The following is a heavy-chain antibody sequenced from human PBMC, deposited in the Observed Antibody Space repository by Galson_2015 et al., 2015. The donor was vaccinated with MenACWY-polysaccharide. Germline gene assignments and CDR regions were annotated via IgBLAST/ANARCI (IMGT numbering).Heavy chain of an antibody. V-gene: IGHV7-4-1*02. CDR3: ARDPTQKASTVPTGRFDY. CDR2: INTNTGNP. Sequence: SVKVSCKASGYTFTTYAMNWVRQAPGQGLEWMGGINTNTGNPTYVQGFTGRFVFSLDASVSTAYLQISSLKAEDTAVYYCARDPTQKASTVPTGRFDYWGKGSPVSVSS. J-gene: IGHJ4*02. CDR1: GYTFTTYA. D-gene: IGHD4-17*01.